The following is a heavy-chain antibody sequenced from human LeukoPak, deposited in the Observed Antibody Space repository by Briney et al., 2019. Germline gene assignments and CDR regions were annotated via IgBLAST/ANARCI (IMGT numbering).Heavy chain of an antibody. J-gene: IGHJ5*02. V-gene: IGHV3-33*06. Sequence: PGGSLRLSCAASGFTFSTYGMHWVRQTPGKGLEWVAVMWYDGSNKYYADSVKGRFTISRDNSKNTLYLQMNSLRAEDTAIYYCAKESPVAATGRSWFDPWGQGTLVTVSS. CDR3: AKESPVAATGRSWFDP. D-gene: IGHD6-13*01. CDR1: GFTFSTYG. CDR2: MWYDGSNK.